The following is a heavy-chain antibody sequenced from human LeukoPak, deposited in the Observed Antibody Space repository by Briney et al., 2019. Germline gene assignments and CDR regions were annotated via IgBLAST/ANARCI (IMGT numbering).Heavy chain of an antibody. CDR2: IYYSGST. J-gene: IGHJ4*02. Sequence: SETLSLTCTVSGGSISSSSYYWGWIRQPPGKGLEWIGSIYYSGSTYYNPSLKSRVTISVDTSKNQFSLKLSSVTAADTAVYYCARDRTIYCSGGSCYEGNDYWGQGTLVTVSS. D-gene: IGHD2-15*01. V-gene: IGHV4-39*07. CDR3: ARDRTIYCSGGSCYEGNDY. CDR1: GGSISSSSYY.